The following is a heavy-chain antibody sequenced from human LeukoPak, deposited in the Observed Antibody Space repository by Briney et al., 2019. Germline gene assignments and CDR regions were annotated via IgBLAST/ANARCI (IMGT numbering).Heavy chain of an antibody. CDR1: GYFISSGYY. J-gene: IGHJ4*02. CDR3: ARHGGRYAGLSYFDY. D-gene: IGHD3-16*01. Sequence: SETLSLTCAVSGYFISSGYYWGWIRQPPGKGLEWIGSIYHSGSTYYNPSLKSRVTISVDTSKNQFSLKLSSVTAADTAVYYCARHGGRYAGLSYFDYWGQGTLVTVSS. CDR2: IYHSGST. V-gene: IGHV4-38-2*01.